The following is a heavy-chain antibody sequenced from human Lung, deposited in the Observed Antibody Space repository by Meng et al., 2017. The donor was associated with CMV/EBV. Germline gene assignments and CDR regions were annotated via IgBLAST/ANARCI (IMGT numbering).Heavy chain of an antibody. D-gene: IGHD5/OR15-5a*01. J-gene: IGHJ5*02. CDR1: GGSVRSGDYY. CDR3: ARGSVPLSWFDP. V-gene: IGHV4-30-4*01. Sequence: VYGGSVRSGDYYWSWIRQPPGKGLEWIGYIYYSGNPYYNPSLKSRLTISLDTSKNQFSLRLSSVTAADTALYYCARGSVPLSWFDPWGQGTLVTVSS. CDR2: IYYSGNP.